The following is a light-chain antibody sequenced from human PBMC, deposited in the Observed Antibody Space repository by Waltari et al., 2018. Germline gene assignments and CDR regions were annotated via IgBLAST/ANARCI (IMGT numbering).Light chain of an antibody. V-gene: IGLV2-11*01. CDR2: DVS. CDR3: FSYGGSYTWV. Sequence: QSALTQPRSVSGSPGQSVTISCTGTSSDGGGYNYVSWYQQHPGKAPNLMIYDVSKRPSGVPDRFSGSKSGNTASLAISGLQAEDEADYYCFSYGGSYTWVFGGGTKLTVV. CDR1: SSDGGGYNY. J-gene: IGLJ3*02.